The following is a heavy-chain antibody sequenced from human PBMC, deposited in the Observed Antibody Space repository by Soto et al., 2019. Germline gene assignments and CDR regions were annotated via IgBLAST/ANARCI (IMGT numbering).Heavy chain of an antibody. CDR2: ISYDGSNK. J-gene: IGHJ6*02. CDR1: GFTFSSYA. D-gene: IGHD2-15*01. V-gene: IGHV3-30-3*01. Sequence: QVQLVESGGGVVQPGRSLRLSCAASGFTFSSYAMHWVRQAPGKGLEWVAVISYDGSNKYYADSVKGRFTISRDNSKNTLYLHMNSLRAEDTAVYYCARELHANYYYGMDVWGQGTTVTVSS. CDR3: ARELHANYYYGMDV.